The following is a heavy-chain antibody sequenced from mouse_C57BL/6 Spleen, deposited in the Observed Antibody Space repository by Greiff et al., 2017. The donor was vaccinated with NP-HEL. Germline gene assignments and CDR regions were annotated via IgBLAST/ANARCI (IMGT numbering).Heavy chain of an antibody. CDR1: GFNIKDDY. Sequence: VQLKESGAELVRPGASVKLSCTASGFNIKDDYMHWVKQRPEQGLEWIGWIDPENGDTEYASKFQGKATITADTSSNTAYLQLSSLTSEDTAVYYCTTHYYGSSRGYFDYWGQGTTLTVSS. J-gene: IGHJ2*01. V-gene: IGHV14-4*01. CDR2: IDPENGDT. D-gene: IGHD1-1*01. CDR3: TTHYYGSSRGYFDY.